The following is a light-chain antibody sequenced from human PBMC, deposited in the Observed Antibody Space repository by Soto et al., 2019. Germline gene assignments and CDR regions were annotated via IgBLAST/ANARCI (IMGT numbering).Light chain of an antibody. Sequence: EVVLTQSPGTLSLSPGKRAILSCKASQSLNSDLAWYQQKPGQAPRLLIYGASSRATGIPDRFSGSGSGTDFILSISRLEPEDFAIYYCHHYGWSPRTFGQGTKVEIK. V-gene: IGKV3-20*01. J-gene: IGKJ1*01. CDR1: QSLNSD. CDR3: HHYGWSPRT. CDR2: GAS.